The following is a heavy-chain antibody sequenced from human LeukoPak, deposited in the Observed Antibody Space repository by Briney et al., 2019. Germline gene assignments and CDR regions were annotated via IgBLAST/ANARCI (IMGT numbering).Heavy chain of an antibody. CDR2: INPNSGGT. J-gene: IGHJ3*02. Sequence: GASLKVSCKASGYTFTGYYMHWVRQAPGQGLEWMGWINPNSGGTNYAQKFQGRVTMTRDTSISTAYMELSRLRSDDTAVYYCARGRSMIVVVRDAFDIWGQGTMVIVSS. CDR1: GYTFTGYY. D-gene: IGHD3-22*01. V-gene: IGHV1-2*02. CDR3: ARGRSMIVVVRDAFDI.